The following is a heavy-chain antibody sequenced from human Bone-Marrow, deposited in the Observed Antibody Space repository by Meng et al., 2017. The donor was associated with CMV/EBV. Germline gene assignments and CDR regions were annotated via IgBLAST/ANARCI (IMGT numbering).Heavy chain of an antibody. CDR1: GFSFSSHD. D-gene: IGHD3-16*01. CDR3: ARQWDYGYNSLDY. CDR2: IGSAGDR. Sequence: GESLKISCAASGFSFSSHDMHWVRQTPGKGLEWLSSIGSAGDRYYAGSVKGRFTISREKAKNSFSLQMNSLRVGDTAVYYCARQWDYGYNSLDYWGQGKLVTVSS. J-gene: IGHJ4*02. V-gene: IGHV3-13*01.